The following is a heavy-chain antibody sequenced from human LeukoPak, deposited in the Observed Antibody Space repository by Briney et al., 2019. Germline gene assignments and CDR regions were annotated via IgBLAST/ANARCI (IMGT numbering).Heavy chain of an antibody. CDR3: ARVFHD. J-gene: IGHJ3*01. CDR1: RGSISSDY. Sequence: SETLSLTCTVSRGSISSDYWSWIRQPAGKGLEWIGLIYTSSTTNYNPSLKSRVTMSLDTSKNQFSLKLNSVTAADTAVYYCARVFHDWGQGTMVTVSS. V-gene: IGHV4-4*07. CDR2: IYTSSTT.